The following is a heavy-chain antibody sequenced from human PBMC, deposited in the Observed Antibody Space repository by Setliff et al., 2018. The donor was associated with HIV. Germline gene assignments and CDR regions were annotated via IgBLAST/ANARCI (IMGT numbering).Heavy chain of an antibody. CDR1: GGSISTYF. Sequence: SETLSLTCTVSGGSISTYFWTWIRQPPGKGLEWIGYIYTSGSTNYNPSLKSRVTISVDTSKNQFSLRLNSVTAADTAVYYCARGATLLPGYSDRWEYFYMDVWGKGPRSPSP. CDR2: IYTSGST. V-gene: IGHV4-4*08. CDR3: ARGATLLPGYSDRWEYFYMDV. D-gene: IGHD5-12*01. J-gene: IGHJ6*03.